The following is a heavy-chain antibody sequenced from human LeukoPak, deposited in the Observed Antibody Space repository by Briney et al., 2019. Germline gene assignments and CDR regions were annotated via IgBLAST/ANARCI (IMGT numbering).Heavy chain of an antibody. Sequence: GGSLRLSCAASGFTFSSYAMSWVRQAPGKGLEWVAGISGSGDTTYYADSVKGRFTISRDNSKNTLFLQMNSLRAEDTAVYYCAKGPPSSSAQYFQHWGQGTLVTVSS. J-gene: IGHJ1*01. CDR2: ISGSGDTT. CDR3: AKGPPSSSAQYFQH. D-gene: IGHD6-6*01. V-gene: IGHV3-23*01. CDR1: GFTFSSYA.